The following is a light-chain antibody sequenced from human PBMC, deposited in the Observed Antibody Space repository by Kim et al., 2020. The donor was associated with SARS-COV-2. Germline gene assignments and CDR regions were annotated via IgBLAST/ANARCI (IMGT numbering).Light chain of an antibody. CDR3: QQYNKWFALS. CDR1: QSVSTN. J-gene: IGKJ4*01. Sequence: PPGESATLSCRASQSVSTNLAWYQQKPGQAPRLLIYDVSIRATGVPVRFSGSGSGTEFTLTISNLQSEDFAVYHCQQYNKWFALSFGGGTKVDIK. V-gene: IGKV3-15*01. CDR2: DVS.